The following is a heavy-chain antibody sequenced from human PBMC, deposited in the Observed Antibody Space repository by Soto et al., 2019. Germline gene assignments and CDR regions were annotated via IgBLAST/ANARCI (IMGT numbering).Heavy chain of an antibody. D-gene: IGHD1-7*01. CDR3: AREEELELNSAKYYYYGMDV. CDR1: GFTFSSYA. J-gene: IGHJ6*02. CDR2: ISYDGSNK. V-gene: IGHV3-30-3*01. Sequence: GGSLSLSCAASGFTFSSYAMHWVRQAPGKGLEWVAVISYDGSNKYYADSVKGRFTISRDNSKNTLYLQMNSLRAEDTAVYYCAREEELELNSAKYYYYGMDVWGQGTTVTVSS.